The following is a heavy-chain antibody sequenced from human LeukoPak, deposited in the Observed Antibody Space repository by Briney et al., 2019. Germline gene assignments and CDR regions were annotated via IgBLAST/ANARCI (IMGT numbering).Heavy chain of an antibody. Sequence: ASVKVSCKASGYTFTSYGISWVRQAPGQGLEWMGWISANNGNTNYAQKLQGRVTMTTDTSTSTAYMELRSLRSDDTAVYYCARVALHSSTWYLYSWGKGTLVTASS. CDR3: ARVALHSSTWYLYS. D-gene: IGHD2-2*01. CDR1: GYTFTSYG. V-gene: IGHV1-18*01. J-gene: IGHJ4*02. CDR2: ISANNGNT.